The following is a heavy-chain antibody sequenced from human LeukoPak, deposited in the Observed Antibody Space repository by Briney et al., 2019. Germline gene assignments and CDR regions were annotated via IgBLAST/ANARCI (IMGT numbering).Heavy chain of an antibody. Sequence: SETLSLTCAVYGGSFSGYYWSWIRQPPGKGLDWIGEINHSGSTNYNPSLKSRVTISVDTSKNQFSLKLSSVTAADTAVYYCARAFGFLFHYYYMDVWGKGTTVTVSS. V-gene: IGHV4-34*01. CDR1: GGSFSGYY. D-gene: IGHD3-10*01. J-gene: IGHJ6*03. CDR2: INHSGST. CDR3: ARAFGFLFHYYYMDV.